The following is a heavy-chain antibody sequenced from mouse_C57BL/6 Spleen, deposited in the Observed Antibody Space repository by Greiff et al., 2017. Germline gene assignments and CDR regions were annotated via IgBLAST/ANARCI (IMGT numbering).Heavy chain of an antibody. J-gene: IGHJ4*01. CDR1: GYTFTSYG. V-gene: IGHV1-81*01. Sequence: QVQLKESGAELARPGASVKLSCKASGYTFTSYGISWVKQRTGQGLEWIGEIYHRSGNTYYNEKFKGKATLTADKSSSTAYMELRSLTSEDSAVYFCARRPLYGSSYDYAMDYWGQGTSVTVSS. D-gene: IGHD1-1*01. CDR3: ARRPLYGSSYDYAMDY. CDR2: IYHRSGNT.